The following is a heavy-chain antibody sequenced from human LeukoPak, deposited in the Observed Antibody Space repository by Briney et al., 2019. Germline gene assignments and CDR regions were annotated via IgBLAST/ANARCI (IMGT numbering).Heavy chain of an antibody. CDR3: ARARGYCSSTSCYVGGY. CDR2: ISYDGRNK. J-gene: IGHJ4*02. V-gene: IGHV3-30*04. Sequence: PGGSLRLSCAASGFTFSSYAMHWVRQAPGKGPEWVAVISYDGRNKYYADSVKGRFTISRDNSKNTLYLQMNSLRAEDTAVYYCARARGYCSSTSCYVGGYWGQGTLVTVSS. D-gene: IGHD2-2*01. CDR1: GFTFSSYA.